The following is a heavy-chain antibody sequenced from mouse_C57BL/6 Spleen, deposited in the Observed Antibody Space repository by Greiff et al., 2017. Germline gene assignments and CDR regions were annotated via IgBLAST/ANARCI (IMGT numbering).Heavy chain of an antibody. CDR2: IYPGGGYT. D-gene: IGHD3-2*02. CDR1: GYTFTNYW. CDR3: ARCAQGYYFDY. V-gene: IGHV1-63*01. Sequence: QVQLQQSGAELVRPGTSVKMSCKASGYTFTNYWIGWAKQRPGHGLEWIGDIYPGGGYTNYNEKFKGKATLTADKSSSTAYMQFSSLTSEDSGIYYCARCAQGYYFDYWGQGTTLTVSS. J-gene: IGHJ2*01.